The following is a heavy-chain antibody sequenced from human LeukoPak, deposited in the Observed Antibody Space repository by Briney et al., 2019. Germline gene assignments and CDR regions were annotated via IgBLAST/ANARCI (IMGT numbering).Heavy chain of an antibody. CDR2: ISGSCGTT. V-gene: IGHV3-23*01. D-gene: IGHD5-18*01. Sequence: GGSLRLSCAASGFTFSTYAMSWVRQAPGKGLEWVSAISGSCGTTYYADSVKGRSTISRDNSKNTLYLQMNSLRVEDTAVYYCATRYSYGSYYFDYWGQGTLVTVSS. CDR1: GFTFSTYA. J-gene: IGHJ4*02. CDR3: ATRYSYGSYYFDY.